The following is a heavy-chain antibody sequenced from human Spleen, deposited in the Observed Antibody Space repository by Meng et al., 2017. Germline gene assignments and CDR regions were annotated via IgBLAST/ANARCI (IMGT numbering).Heavy chain of an antibody. CDR2: IKNDGSTT. V-gene: IGHV3-74*01. CDR1: GFTFSSHW. CDR3: AKDLDSGSYSRGDDAFDI. J-gene: IGHJ3*02. D-gene: IGHD1-26*01. Sequence: GGSLRLSCAASGFTFSSHWMYWVRQAPGKGLVWVSSIKNDGSTTIYADSVKGRFTISRDNAKNTLYLQMNSLRAEDTAVYYCAKDLDSGSYSRGDDAFDIWGQGTMVTVSS.